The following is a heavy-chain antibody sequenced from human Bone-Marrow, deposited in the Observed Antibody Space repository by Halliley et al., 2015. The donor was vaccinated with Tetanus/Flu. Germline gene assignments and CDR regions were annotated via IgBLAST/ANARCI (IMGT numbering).Heavy chain of an antibody. V-gene: IGHV4-4*02. CDR1: GGSISGYEW. J-gene: IGHJ4*02. Sequence: SLRLSCAVSGGSISGYEWWSWVRQSPGKGLEWLAEIYHSGEKNYNPSVKRRPPISVDKSKNEFSLNLTSVTAADTAVYYCARGGARRHYASSATGVFDYWGQGTLVTVSS. CDR3: ARGGARRHYASSATGVFDY. D-gene: IGHD3-22*01. CDR2: IYHSGEK.